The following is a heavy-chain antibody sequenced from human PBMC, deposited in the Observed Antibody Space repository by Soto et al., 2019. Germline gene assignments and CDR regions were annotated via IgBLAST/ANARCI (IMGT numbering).Heavy chain of an antibody. CDR1: GGSISSYY. CDR2: IYYSGST. D-gene: IGHD3-10*01. V-gene: IGHV4-59*08. J-gene: IGHJ4*02. Sequence: PSETLSLTCTVSGGSISSYYWSWIRQPPGKGLEWIGYIYYSGSTNYNPSLKSRVTISVDTSKNQFSLKLSSVTAADTAVYYCARPDLATMALGYWGQETLVTVSS. CDR3: ARPDLATMALGY.